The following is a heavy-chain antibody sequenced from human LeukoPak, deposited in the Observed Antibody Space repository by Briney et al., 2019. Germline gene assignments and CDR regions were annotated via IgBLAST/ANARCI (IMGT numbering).Heavy chain of an antibody. V-gene: IGHV3-30*02. CDR2: IRYDETLQ. Sequence: GGSLRLSCAASGFSFNKYGMHWVRQAPGKGLEWVAFIRYDETLQNYADSVKGRFTISRDNSKNALFLQMGSLRAEDTALYYCVKDLSRITMLQGLWGSAAGLEYWGQGTQVTVSS. CDR3: VKDLSRITMLQGLWGSAAGLEY. D-gene: IGHD3-10*01. J-gene: IGHJ4*02. CDR1: GFSFNKYG.